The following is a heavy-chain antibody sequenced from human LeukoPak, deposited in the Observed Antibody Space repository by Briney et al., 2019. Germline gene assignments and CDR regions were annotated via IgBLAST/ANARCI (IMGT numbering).Heavy chain of an antibody. CDR3: ARHGNTGPVSGLPLDH. Sequence: SETLSLTCTVSGDSINGYFWSWLRQPPGQGLEWVGYIYYMGGTSYNPSLGGRITVSLDTSRNQFFLRLTSVPPADTAMYYCARHGNTGPVSGLPLDHWGHGTLVSVSS. J-gene: IGHJ4*01. CDR2: IYYMGGT. CDR1: GDSINGYF. D-gene: IGHD6-19*01. V-gene: IGHV4-59*08.